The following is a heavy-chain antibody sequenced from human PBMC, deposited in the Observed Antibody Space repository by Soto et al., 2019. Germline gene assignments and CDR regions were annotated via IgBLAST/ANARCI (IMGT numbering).Heavy chain of an antibody. CDR2: IGLSGDTI. D-gene: IGHD3-16*01. CDR1: GFSFTNYE. J-gene: IGHJ4*02. CDR3: ARESFSASPNFFDY. Sequence: GGSLRLSCAVSGFSFTNYEMNWVRQAPGKGLEWIAYIGLSGDTIYYADSVKGRFTISRDHAKNSLELQMNSLRADDTALYYCARESFSASPNFFDYWGRGTQVTVSA. V-gene: IGHV3-48*03.